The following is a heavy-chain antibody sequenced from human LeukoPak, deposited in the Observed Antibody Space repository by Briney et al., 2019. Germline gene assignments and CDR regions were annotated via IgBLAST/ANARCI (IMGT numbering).Heavy chain of an antibody. D-gene: IGHD3-10*01. CDR2: ISYDGSNK. CDR3: AKVGNGSGSYYADY. CDR1: GFTFSSYG. J-gene: IGHJ4*02. Sequence: GGSLRLSCAASGFTFSSYGMHWVRRAPGKGLEWVAVISYDGSNKYYADSVKGRFTISRDNSKNTLYLQMNSLRAEDTAVYYCAKVGNGSGSYYADYWGQGTLVTVSS. V-gene: IGHV3-30*18.